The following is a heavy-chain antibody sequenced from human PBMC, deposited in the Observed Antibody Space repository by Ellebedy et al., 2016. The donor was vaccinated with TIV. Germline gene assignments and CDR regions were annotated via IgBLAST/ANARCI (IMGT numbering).Heavy chain of an antibody. D-gene: IGHD6-6*01. Sequence: GESLKISXAASGFTFSAYSMHWVRQAPGKGLECVAYFSSSSSTIYYADPVKGRFTISRDNALDSLSLQMNSLRADDTAVYYCARYEYVSASDYWGQGTLVTVSS. CDR2: FSSSSSTI. V-gene: IGHV3-48*01. CDR1: GFTFSAYS. CDR3: ARYEYVSASDY. J-gene: IGHJ4*02.